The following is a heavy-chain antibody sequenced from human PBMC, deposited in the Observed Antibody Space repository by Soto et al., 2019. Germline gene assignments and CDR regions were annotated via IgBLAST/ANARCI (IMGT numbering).Heavy chain of an antibody. D-gene: IGHD2-21*02. CDR3: ASATCGGDCSTFGYYYYYYGMDV. CDR2: IYYSGST. Sequence: SETLSLTCTVSGGSISSSSYYWGWIRQPPGKGLEWIGSIYYSGSTYYNPSLKSRVTISVDTSKNQFSLKLSSVTAADTAVYYCASATCGGDCSTFGYYYYYYGMDVWGQGTTVTVSS. CDR1: GGSISSSSYY. J-gene: IGHJ6*02. V-gene: IGHV4-39*01.